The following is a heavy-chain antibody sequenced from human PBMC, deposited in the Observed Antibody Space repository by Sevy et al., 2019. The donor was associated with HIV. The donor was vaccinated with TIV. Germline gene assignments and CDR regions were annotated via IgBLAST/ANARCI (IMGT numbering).Heavy chain of an antibody. D-gene: IGHD2-2*01. V-gene: IGHV1-2*06. CDR2: INPNSGGT. J-gene: IGHJ4*02. Sequence: ASVKVSCKASGYTFTGYYMHWVRQAPGQGLEWMGRINPNSGGTNYAQKFQGRVTMTRDTSISTAYMELSRLRSDDTAGYYCARDDCSSTSCSTRSFDYWGQGTLVTVSS. CDR3: ARDDCSSTSCSTRSFDY. CDR1: GYTFTGYY.